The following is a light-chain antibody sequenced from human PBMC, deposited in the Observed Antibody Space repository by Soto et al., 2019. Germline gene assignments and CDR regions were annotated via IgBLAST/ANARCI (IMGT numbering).Light chain of an antibody. J-gene: IGKJ1*01. Sequence: AIRMTQSPPSFSASTGDRVTITCRASQSIGTYLAWYQQRPGKAPNLLIYSASILQSGVPSRFSGSGSGTDSTLTITSLQSEDFATYYCQQYHAYPPTFGQGTIVGIK. V-gene: IGKV1-8*01. CDR1: QSIGTY. CDR3: QQYHAYPPT. CDR2: SAS.